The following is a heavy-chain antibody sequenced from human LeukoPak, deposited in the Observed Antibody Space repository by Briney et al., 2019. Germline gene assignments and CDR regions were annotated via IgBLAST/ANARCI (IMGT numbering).Heavy chain of an antibody. CDR3: ARAAVAGGYYYYYMDV. Sequence: GASVKVSCKASGGTFSSYAISWVRQAPGQGLEWMGGIIPIFGTANYAQKFQGRVTITTDGSTSTAYMELSSLRSEDTAVYYCARAAVAGGYYYYYMDVWGKGTTVTVSS. V-gene: IGHV1-69*05. J-gene: IGHJ6*03. D-gene: IGHD6-19*01. CDR1: GGTFSSYA. CDR2: IIPIFGTA.